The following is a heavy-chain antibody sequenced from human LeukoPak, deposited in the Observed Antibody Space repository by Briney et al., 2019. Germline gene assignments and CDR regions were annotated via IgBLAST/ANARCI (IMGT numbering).Heavy chain of an antibody. CDR1: GYTFTSYY. CDR2: INPSGGST. D-gene: IGHD4-23*01. J-gene: IGHJ3*02. CDR3: ARQKGDEDYGGNRGPTRAFDI. V-gene: IGHV1-46*01. Sequence: ASVKVSCKASGYTFTSYYMHWVRQAPGQGLEWMGIINPSGGSTSYAQKFQGRVTMTRDMSTSTVYMELSSLRSEDTAVYYCARQKGDEDYGGNRGPTRAFDIWGQGTMVTVSS.